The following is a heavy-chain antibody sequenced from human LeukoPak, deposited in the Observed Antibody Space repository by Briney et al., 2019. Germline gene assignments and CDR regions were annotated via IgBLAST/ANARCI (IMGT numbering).Heavy chain of an antibody. CDR3: AKYRGAYSGLDY. Sequence: PGRSLRLSCAVSGFTFTTYGMHWVRQAPGSGLEWVAAISYDGSHKYYSNSVRGRFTISRDNSKNTLYLQMNSLRADDTAVYYCAKYRGAYSGLDYWGQGTLVTVSP. CDR1: GFTFTTYG. CDR2: ISYDGSHK. J-gene: IGHJ4*02. D-gene: IGHD5-12*01. V-gene: IGHV3-30*18.